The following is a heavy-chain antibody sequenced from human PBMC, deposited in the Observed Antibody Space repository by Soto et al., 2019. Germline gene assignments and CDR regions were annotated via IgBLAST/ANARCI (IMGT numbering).Heavy chain of an antibody. CDR3: APVRNFDKLFSL. D-gene: IGHD3-9*01. CDR2: INQGGST. V-gene: IGHV4-34*01. CDR1: GGSFSNYY. Sequence: SETLSLTCAVYGGSFSNYYWSWIRQPPGKGLEWIGEINQGGSTTYNPSLKRRVTMSLDTSKNQYFLKLNSVTAADTAVYYCAPVRNFDKLFSLWGQGTPVTVSS. J-gene: IGHJ4*02.